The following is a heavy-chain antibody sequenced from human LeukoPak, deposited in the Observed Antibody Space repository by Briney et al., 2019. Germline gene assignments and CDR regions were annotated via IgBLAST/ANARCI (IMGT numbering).Heavy chain of an antibody. Sequence: ASVKVSCKASGYTFTTYGVFWVRQAPGQGLEWVGWMNPYSGNIGYAHKFQGRVTMTRDTSKNIAYMELTRLTFEDTAVYFCARDGSRNWGLAFWGQGTLVAVSS. CDR3: ARDGSRNWGLAF. CDR1: GYTFTTYG. J-gene: IGHJ4*02. V-gene: IGHV1-8*02. D-gene: IGHD7-27*01. CDR2: MNPYSGNI.